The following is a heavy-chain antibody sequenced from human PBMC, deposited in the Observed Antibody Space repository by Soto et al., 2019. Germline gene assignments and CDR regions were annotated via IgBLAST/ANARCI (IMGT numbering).Heavy chain of an antibody. D-gene: IGHD2-21*02. Sequence: EVQLLESGGGLVQPGGSLRLSCAASGFTFSNYAMSWVRQAPGKGLEWVSGISGGGGSSYYADSVKGRFTISRDNSKNTMYLQMNSLRAEATAVYYCAHNCGVDCHSFCFYWGQGTLVIVSS. CDR3: AHNCGVDCHSFCFY. V-gene: IGHV3-23*01. J-gene: IGHJ4*02. CDR2: ISGGGGSS. CDR1: GFTFSNYA.